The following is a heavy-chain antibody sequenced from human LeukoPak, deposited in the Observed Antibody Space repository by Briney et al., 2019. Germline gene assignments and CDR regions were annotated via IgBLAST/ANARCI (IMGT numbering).Heavy chain of an antibody. D-gene: IGHD6-13*01. CDR2: IYHRGSA. CDR1: GGPFDSHY. V-gene: IGHV4-59*08. Sequence: PSVTLSLTCTVSGGPFDSHYWTWIRQPPGKGLEWIAFIYHRGSAVYSPSLRSRVTMSVHRSKRQFSLNLSSVTAADTAVYYCARGVAVGGTTHFDPWGQGTLVTVSS. CDR3: ARGVAVGGTTHFDP. J-gene: IGHJ5*02.